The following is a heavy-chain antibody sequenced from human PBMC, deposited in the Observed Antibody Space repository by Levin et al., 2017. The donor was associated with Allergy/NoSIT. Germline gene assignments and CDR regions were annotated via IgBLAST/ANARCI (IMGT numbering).Heavy chain of an antibody. Sequence: SSETLSLTCTVSGGSISSSSYYWGWIRQPPGKGLEWIGSIYYSGSTYYNPSLKSRVTISVDTSKNQFSLKLSSVTAADTAVYYCARTGGGDSLSFDYWGQGTLVTVSS. CDR3: ARTGGGDSLSFDY. CDR2: IYYSGST. D-gene: IGHD2-21*02. CDR1: GGSISSSSYY. J-gene: IGHJ4*02. V-gene: IGHV4-39*01.